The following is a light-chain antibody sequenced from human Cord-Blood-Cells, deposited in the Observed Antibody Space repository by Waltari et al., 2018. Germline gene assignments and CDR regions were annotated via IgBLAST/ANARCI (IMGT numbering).Light chain of an antibody. Sequence: QPALPQPASVSGSPGQSITISCPGTSSDVGGYNYVSWYQQPPGKAPKLMIYEVSNRPSGVSDRFSRSKSGNTASLTICGLQAEDGADYYCSSYTRSSTYVVFGGGTKLTVL. J-gene: IGLJ2*01. V-gene: IGLV2-14*01. CDR2: EVS. CDR1: SSDVGGYNY. CDR3: SSYTRSSTYVV.